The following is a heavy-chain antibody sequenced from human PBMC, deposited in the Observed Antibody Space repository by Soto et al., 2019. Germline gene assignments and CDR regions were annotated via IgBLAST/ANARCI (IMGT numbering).Heavy chain of an antibody. CDR1: GDSMTSSDW. J-gene: IGHJ4*02. Sequence: QVQLQESGPGLVKPSGTLSLTCAVSGDSMTSSDWWSWVRQAPGKGLEWIGEIHDSGDINYDPSLRSRVTISVDRSKTQFSLNLSSVTAADTAVYFCVGNGYYSLEYWGQGTLVIVSP. CDR2: IHDSGDI. D-gene: IGHD3-22*01. CDR3: VGNGYYSLEY. V-gene: IGHV4-4*02.